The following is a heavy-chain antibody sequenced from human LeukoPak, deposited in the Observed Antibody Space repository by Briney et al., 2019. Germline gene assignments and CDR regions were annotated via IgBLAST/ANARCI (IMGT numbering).Heavy chain of an antibody. Sequence: GGSLRLSCTASEYGVSTTYMSWVRQAPGKGLEWVSVTYTDSNTYYADSVKGRFAISRDNSKNTLYLQMNSLRAEDTAVYYCAKHQRVTRGPYYYYMDVWGKGTTVTVSS. CDR3: AKHQRVTRGPYYYYMDV. J-gene: IGHJ6*03. D-gene: IGHD4-17*01. CDR1: EYGVSTTY. CDR2: TYTDSNT. V-gene: IGHV3-66*04.